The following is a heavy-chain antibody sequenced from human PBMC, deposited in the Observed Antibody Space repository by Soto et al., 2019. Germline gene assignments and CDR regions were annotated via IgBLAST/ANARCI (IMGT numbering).Heavy chain of an antibody. V-gene: IGHV3-7*03. J-gene: IGHJ4*02. CDR3: SRENWFQDY. D-gene: IGHD3-10*01. CDR2: INKDGSEQ. Sequence: EVQLVESGGDLVQPGGSLRLSCAASGFTFNVYYMTWVRQAPGRGLEWVASINKDGSEQYYVDSVKGRFTISRDNAKHSLYLQMNSLRAEDTALYYCSRENWFQDYWGQGTLVTVSS. CDR1: GFTFNVYY.